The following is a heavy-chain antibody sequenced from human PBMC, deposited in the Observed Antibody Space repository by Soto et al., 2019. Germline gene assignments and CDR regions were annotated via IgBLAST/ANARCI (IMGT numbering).Heavy chain of an antibody. CDR1: GGTFSSYA. CDR2: IIPIFGTA. D-gene: IGHD6-6*01. Sequence: ASVKVSCKASGGTFSSYAISWVRQAPGQGLEWMGGIIPIFGTANYAQKFQGRVTITADESTSTAYMELSSLRSEDTAVYYCAREQLVFTSNYYYYGMDVWGQGTTVTSP. CDR3: AREQLVFTSNYYYYGMDV. V-gene: IGHV1-69*13. J-gene: IGHJ6*02.